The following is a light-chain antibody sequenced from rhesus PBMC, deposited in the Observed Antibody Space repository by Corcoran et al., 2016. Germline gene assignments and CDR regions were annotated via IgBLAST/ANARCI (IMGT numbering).Light chain of an antibody. CDR3: LQYTTTPFT. V-gene: IGKV1-22*01. Sequence: DIQMTQSPSSLSASVGDTVTITCRANQSINSWLDWYQQNPGKAPKLLIYKACSLETGVPSRFSGSGSGTDFTLTVSSLQPEDFATYYCLQYTTTPFTFGPGTKLDIK. CDR2: KAC. J-gene: IGKJ3*01. CDR1: QSINSW.